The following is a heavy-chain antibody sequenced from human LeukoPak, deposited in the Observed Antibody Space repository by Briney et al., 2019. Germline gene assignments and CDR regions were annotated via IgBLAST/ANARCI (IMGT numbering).Heavy chain of an antibody. V-gene: IGHV1-2*02. D-gene: IGHD3-22*01. CDR1: GYTFTGYY. Sequence: ASVTVSCKASGYTFTGYYMHWVRRAPGQGLEWMGWINPNIGGTNYAQKFQGRVTMTRDTSISTAYMELSRLRSDDTAVYYCARDLDDSSGYEPYRLWGQGTTVTVSS. CDR3: ARDLDDSSGYEPYRL. J-gene: IGHJ6*02. CDR2: INPNIGGT.